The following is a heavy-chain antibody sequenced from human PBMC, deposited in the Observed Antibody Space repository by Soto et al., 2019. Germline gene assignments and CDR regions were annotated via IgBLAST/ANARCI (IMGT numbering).Heavy chain of an antibody. CDR3: ARGVIDAGGYAYEDY. V-gene: IGHV4-30-4*01. CDR2: IYYSGST. CDR1: GGSISSGDYY. J-gene: IGHJ4*02. Sequence: QVQLQESGPGLVKPSQTLSLTCTVSGGSISSGDYYWSWIRQPPGKGLEWIGYIYYSGSTYYNPSPKSRVTISVDTSKNQFSLKLSSVTAADTAVYYCARGVIDAGGYAYEDYWGQGTLVTVSS. D-gene: IGHD5-12*01.